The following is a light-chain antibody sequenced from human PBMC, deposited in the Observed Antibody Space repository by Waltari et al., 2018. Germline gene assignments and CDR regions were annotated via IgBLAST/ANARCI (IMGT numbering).Light chain of an antibody. V-gene: IGKV1-5*03. CDR3: QQYFTYPWT. CDR1: QNINVW. J-gene: IGKJ1*01. Sequence: DIQMTQSPSTLSASLGSRVTITCRASQNINVWLAWYQQKPGKAPSLLIYKTSNLHNGVPSRFSGSGSGTEFTLTISSLQPDDFATYACQQYFTYPWTFGQGTKVEV. CDR2: KTS.